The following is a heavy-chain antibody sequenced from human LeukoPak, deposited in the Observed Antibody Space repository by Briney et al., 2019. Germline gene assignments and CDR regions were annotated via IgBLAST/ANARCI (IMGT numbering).Heavy chain of an antibody. Sequence: ASVKVSCKASGYTYTSYAMHWVRQAPGQRLEWMGWINAGNGNTKYSQKFQGRVTITRDTSASTAYMELSSLRSEDTAVYYCARAPYYDILTGYYNWFDPWGQGTLVTVSS. V-gene: IGHV1-3*01. CDR3: ARAPYYDILTGYYNWFDP. CDR1: GYTYTSYA. CDR2: INAGNGNT. J-gene: IGHJ5*02. D-gene: IGHD3-9*01.